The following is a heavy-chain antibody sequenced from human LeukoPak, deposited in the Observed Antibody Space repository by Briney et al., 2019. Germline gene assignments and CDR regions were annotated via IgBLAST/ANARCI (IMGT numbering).Heavy chain of an antibody. CDR1: GGSISGYY. CDR3: ARDYGDYIGALDI. D-gene: IGHD4-17*01. J-gene: IGHJ3*02. CDR2: IHYSGST. Sequence: SETLSLTCTVSGGSISGYYWNWVRQPPGKGLEWIGLIHYSGSTTYNPSLKSRLTMSVDTSKNQFSLKLSSVTAADTAVYYCARDYGDYIGALDIWGLGTMVTVSS. V-gene: IGHV4-59*12.